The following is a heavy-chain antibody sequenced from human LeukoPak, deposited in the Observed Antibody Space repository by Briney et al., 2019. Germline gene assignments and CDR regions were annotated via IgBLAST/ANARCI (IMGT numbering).Heavy chain of an antibody. D-gene: IGHD2-15*01. CDR2: IYYTGST. J-gene: IGHJ4*02. Sequence: SETLSLTCTVSGGSISSYYWTWIRQPPGNGLEWIGYIYYTGSTNYNPSLNSRVTISVDTSKNQFSLKLSSVTAADTAVYYCARHRASVAPYFFDSWGQGTLVTVSS. CDR3: ARHRASVAPYFFDS. CDR1: GGSISSYY. V-gene: IGHV4-59*08.